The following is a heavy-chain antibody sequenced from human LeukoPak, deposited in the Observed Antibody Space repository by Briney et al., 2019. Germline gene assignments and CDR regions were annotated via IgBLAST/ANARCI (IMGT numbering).Heavy chain of an antibody. Sequence: PSETLSLTCAVSGGSISSGSSAWSWIRQPPGTGLEWIGYTYLSGTTYRNPSLKSRVTISLDRSKHQFSLNLKSVTAADTAVYFCARAVYYYDSSGYYYGVYFDYWGQGTLVTVSP. J-gene: IGHJ4*02. CDR2: TYLSGTT. CDR3: ARAVYYYDSSGYYYGVYFDY. V-gene: IGHV4-30-2*01. D-gene: IGHD3-22*01. CDR1: GGSISSGSSA.